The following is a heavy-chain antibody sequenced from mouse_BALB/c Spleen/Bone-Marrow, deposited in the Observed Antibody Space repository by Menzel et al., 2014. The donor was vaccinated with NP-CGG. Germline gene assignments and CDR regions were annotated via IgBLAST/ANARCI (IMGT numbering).Heavy chain of an antibody. D-gene: IGHD1-1*01. CDR1: GFNIKDTY. CDR3: ANYYYGSSLFAY. CDR2: IDPANGNT. J-gene: IGHJ3*01. Sequence: VQLKQSGAELVKPGASVKLSCTASGFNIKDTYMHWVKQRPEQGLEWIGRIDPANGNTKYDPKFQGKATITADTSSNKAYLQLSSLTSEDTAVYYCANYYYGSSLFAYWGQGTLVTVSA. V-gene: IGHV14-3*02.